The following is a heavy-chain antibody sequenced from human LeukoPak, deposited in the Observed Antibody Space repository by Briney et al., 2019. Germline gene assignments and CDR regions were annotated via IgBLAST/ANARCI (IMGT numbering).Heavy chain of an antibody. D-gene: IGHD2-2*01. J-gene: IGHJ6*03. Sequence: SETLSLTCDVSGGSISGNYWSWIRQPAGKGLEWIGRVHTSGSTNYNPSLKSRVTLSQDTSKNQFSLRLSSVIAADTAVYYCARLVRVPADVDFYWYMDVWGKGTTVTVSS. CDR1: GGSISGNY. CDR3: ARLVRVPADVDFYWYMDV. CDR2: VHTSGST. V-gene: IGHV4-4*07.